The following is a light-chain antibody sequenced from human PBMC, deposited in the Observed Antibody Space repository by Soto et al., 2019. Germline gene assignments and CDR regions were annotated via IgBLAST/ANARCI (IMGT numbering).Light chain of an antibody. V-gene: IGKV3-20*01. CDR3: QPYGSSPFT. Sequence: EIVLTQSPGSLSLSPGDGAALSCRASQNVRDSYLAWYQQKPGQPPRLLTYEASRRAADIPARFSGSGSGTDFILTTTRLETENIAVYFFQPYGSSPFTFGKGNKLEIK. J-gene: IGKJ2*01. CDR1: QNVRDSY. CDR2: EAS.